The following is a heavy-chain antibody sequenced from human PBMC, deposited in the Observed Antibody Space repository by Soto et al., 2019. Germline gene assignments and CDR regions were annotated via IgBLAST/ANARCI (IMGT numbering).Heavy chain of an antibody. Sequence: EMKLVESGGGLVKPGGSLRLSCAASGFTFSNYGMNWARQSPGKGLEWVSSISGGGEYVGYADSLKGRLTISRDNAKKLLYLQLNSVTADDTAVYYCATDGAAGAAMGVWGQGTTVTVSS. CDR3: ATDGAAGAAMGV. V-gene: IGHV3-21*02. J-gene: IGHJ6*02. CDR1: GFTFSNYG. CDR2: ISGGGEYV. D-gene: IGHD6-13*01.